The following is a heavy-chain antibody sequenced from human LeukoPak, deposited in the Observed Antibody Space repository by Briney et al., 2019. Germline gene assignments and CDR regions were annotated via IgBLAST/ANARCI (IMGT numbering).Heavy chain of an antibody. J-gene: IGHJ4*02. V-gene: IGHV3-23*01. CDR3: AKAWGYCSSTSCSLWLDS. CDR1: GFTFSSYA. CDR2: ISGSGGST. D-gene: IGHD2-2*01. Sequence: PGGSLRLSCAASGFTFSSYAMNWVRQAPGRGLEWVSGISGSGGSTYYADSVKGRFTISRDNSKNTLYLQMNSLRAEDTAIYYCAKAWGYCSSTSCSLWLDSWGQGSLVTVSS.